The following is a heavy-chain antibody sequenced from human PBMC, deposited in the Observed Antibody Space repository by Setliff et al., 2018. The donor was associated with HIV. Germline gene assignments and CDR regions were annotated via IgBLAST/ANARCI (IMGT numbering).Heavy chain of an antibody. CDR1: GGSMSSGSYS. J-gene: IGHJ5*02. CDR2: VYVAGTV. CDR3: ARARTIGVSAVFFDP. D-gene: IGHD3-3*01. Sequence: SETLSLTCSVSGGSMSSGSYSWTWLRQPAGKEPELIGHVYVAGTVIYNPSLAGRLTISIVPSKNQFSLDLTSVTAADTGKYYCARARTIGVSAVFFDPWGQGIPVTVSS. V-gene: IGHV4-61*09.